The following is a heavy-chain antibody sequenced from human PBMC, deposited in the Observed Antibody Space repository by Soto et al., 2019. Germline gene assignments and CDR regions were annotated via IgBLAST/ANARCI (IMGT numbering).Heavy chain of an antibody. CDR3: ARTESGTFDP. Sequence: PGGSLRLSCAASGFTFSNYAMSWVRQAPGKGLEWVSAISGGSESLYFAESVKGRFTISRDNAKSTLYLQMNSLGADDTAVYYCARTESGTFDPWGQGTLVTVSS. J-gene: IGHJ5*02. V-gene: IGHV3-23*01. CDR1: GFTFSNYA. CDR2: ISGGSESL. D-gene: IGHD1-7*01.